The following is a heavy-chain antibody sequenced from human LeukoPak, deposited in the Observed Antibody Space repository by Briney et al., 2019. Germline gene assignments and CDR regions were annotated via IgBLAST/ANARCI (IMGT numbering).Heavy chain of an antibody. CDR3: ARDYNPYYYGSGSYSPIDY. Sequence: GGSLRLSCAASGFTFSDYGMHWVRQAPGKGLEWVAVIWYEGSNKDYAESVKGRFTISRDNSKNTLYLQMNSLRAEDTAVYYCARDYNPYYYGSGSYSPIDYWGQGTLVTVSS. CDR1: GFTFSDYG. J-gene: IGHJ4*02. CDR2: IWYEGSNK. D-gene: IGHD3-10*01. V-gene: IGHV3-33*01.